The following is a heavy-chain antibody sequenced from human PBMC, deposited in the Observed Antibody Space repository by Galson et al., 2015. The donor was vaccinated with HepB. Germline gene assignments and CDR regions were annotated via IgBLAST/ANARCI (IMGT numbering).Heavy chain of an antibody. D-gene: IGHD3-22*01. Sequence: SLRLSCAASGFTFSSYSMNWVRQAPGKGLEWVSSISSSSSYIYYADSVKGRFTISRDNAKNSLYLQMNSLRAEDTAVYYCARTCGSGYYDHDAFDIWGQGTMVTVSS. J-gene: IGHJ3*02. CDR2: ISSSSSYI. CDR3: ARTCGSGYYDHDAFDI. CDR1: GFTFSSYS. V-gene: IGHV3-21*01.